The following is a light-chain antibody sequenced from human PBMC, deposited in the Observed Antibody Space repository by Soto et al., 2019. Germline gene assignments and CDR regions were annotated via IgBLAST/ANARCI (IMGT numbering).Light chain of an antibody. J-gene: IGKJ4*01. Sequence: DIQMTQSPSSLSASVGDRVTIICRASQNISSFLNWYQQKPGKAPKLLIYAASTLQSGVPSRFSGSGSGTDFTLTISCLQSEDFATYYCQQYYSYPPTFGGGTKVEIK. CDR2: AAS. CDR3: QQYYSYPPT. V-gene: IGKV1-39*01. CDR1: QNISSF.